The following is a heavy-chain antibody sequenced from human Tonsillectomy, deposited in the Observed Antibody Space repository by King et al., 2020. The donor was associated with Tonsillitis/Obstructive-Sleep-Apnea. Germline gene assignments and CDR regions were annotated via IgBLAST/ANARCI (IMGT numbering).Heavy chain of an antibody. D-gene: IGHD2-15*01. CDR1: GFTFSSYE. Sequence: VQLVESGGGLVQPGGSLRLSCAASGFTFSSYEMNWVRQAPGKGLEWVSYISSSGSTIYYADSVKGRFTISRDNAKNSLYLQMNSLRAEDTAVYYCARDDLPTPWWPLQNFEYWGQGTLVTVSS. J-gene: IGHJ4*02. CDR3: ARDDLPTPWWPLQNFEY. V-gene: IGHV3-48*03. CDR2: ISSSGSTI.